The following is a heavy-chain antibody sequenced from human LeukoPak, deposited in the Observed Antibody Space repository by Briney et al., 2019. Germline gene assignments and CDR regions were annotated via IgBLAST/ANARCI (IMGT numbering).Heavy chain of an antibody. J-gene: IGHJ3*02. CDR2: FDPEDGET. Sequence: GASVKVSCKVSGYTLTELSMHWVRQAPGKGLEWMGGFDPEDGETIYAQKFQGRVTMTEDTSTDTAYMELSSLRSEDTAVYYCATGIWDIVVVPAAENPFDIWGQGTMVTVSS. D-gene: IGHD2-2*01. CDR3: ATGIWDIVVVPAAENPFDI. V-gene: IGHV1-24*01. CDR1: GYTLTELS.